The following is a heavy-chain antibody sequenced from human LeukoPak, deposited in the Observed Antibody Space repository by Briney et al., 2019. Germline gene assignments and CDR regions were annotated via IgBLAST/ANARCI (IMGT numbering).Heavy chain of an antibody. CDR1: GGTFSSYA. D-gene: IGHD5-12*01. J-gene: IGHJ5*02. CDR3: AREFIIGYAGRGGGFDP. V-gene: IGHV1-69*13. CDR2: IIPIFGTA. Sequence: GASVKVSCKASGGTFSSYAISWVRQAPGQGLEWMGGIIPIFGTANYAQKFQGRVTITADESTSTAYMELSSLRSDDTAVYYCAREFIIGYAGRGGGFDPWGQGTLVTVSS.